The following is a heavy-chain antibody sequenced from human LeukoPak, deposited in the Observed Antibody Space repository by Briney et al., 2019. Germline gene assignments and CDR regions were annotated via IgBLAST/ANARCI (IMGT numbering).Heavy chain of an antibody. J-gene: IGHJ4*02. CDR2: INPNSSGT. Sequence: ASVKVSCKASGYTFTGDYMHWVRQAPGQGLEWMGWINPNSSGTSYAQKFQGRVTMTRDTSISTAYMELRRLRSDDTAVYYCARGAGRDGYNFGYWGQGTLVTVSS. CDR3: ARGAGRDGYNFGY. CDR1: GYTFTGDY. D-gene: IGHD5-24*01. V-gene: IGHV1-2*02.